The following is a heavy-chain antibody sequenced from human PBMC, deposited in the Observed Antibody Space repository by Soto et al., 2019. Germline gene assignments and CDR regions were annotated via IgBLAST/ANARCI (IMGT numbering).Heavy chain of an antibody. CDR2: FDPEDGET. CDR3: ETPARRLWFGELLYDY. CDR1: GYTLTELS. Sequence: ASVKVSCKVSGYTLTELSMHWVRQAPGKGLEWMGGFDPEDGETIYAQKFQGRVTMTEDTSTDTAYMELSSLRSEDTAVYYCETPARRLWFGELLYDYWGQGTLVTVSS. V-gene: IGHV1-24*01. J-gene: IGHJ4*02. D-gene: IGHD3-10*01.